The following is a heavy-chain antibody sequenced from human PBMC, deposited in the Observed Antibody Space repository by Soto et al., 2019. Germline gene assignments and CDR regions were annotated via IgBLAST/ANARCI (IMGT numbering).Heavy chain of an antibody. V-gene: IGHV4-59*01. J-gene: IGHJ6*03. CDR2: IYYSGST. Sequence: PSETLSLTCTVSGGSISSYYWSWIRQPPGKGLEWIGYIYYSGSTNYNPSLKSRVTISVDTSKNQFSLKLSSVTAADTAVYYCARGMKVYDFWSQDYYYYYMDVWGQGTTVTVSS. CDR3: ARGMKVYDFWSQDYYYYYMDV. D-gene: IGHD3-3*01. CDR1: GGSISSYY.